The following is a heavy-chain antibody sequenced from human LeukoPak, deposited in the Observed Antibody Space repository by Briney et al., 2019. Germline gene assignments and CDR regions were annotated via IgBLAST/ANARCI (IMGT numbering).Heavy chain of an antibody. D-gene: IGHD2-21*02. Sequence: GGSLRLSCAASGFTFSSYSMNWVRQAPGKGLEWVSSISSSSSYIYYADSVKGRFTISRDNAKNSLYLQMNSLRAEDTAVYCCARECGGDCSDAFDIWGQGTMVTVSS. CDR2: ISSSSSYI. CDR1: GFTFSSYS. J-gene: IGHJ3*02. CDR3: ARECGGDCSDAFDI. V-gene: IGHV3-21*01.